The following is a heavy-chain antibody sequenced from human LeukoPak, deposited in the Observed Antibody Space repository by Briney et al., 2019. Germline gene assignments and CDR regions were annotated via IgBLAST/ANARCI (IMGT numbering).Heavy chain of an antibody. J-gene: IGHJ4*02. D-gene: IGHD7-27*01. CDR3: ARETGDFDS. Sequence: GGSLRLSCAASGFTFSSFAMSWVRQAPGKGLEWVSVISGRGDSTYYADSVKGRFTVSRDNSRSTVYLQMNSLRAEDTAVYYCARETGDFDSWGQGTLVTVSS. CDR2: ISGRGDST. V-gene: IGHV3-23*01. CDR1: GFTFSSFA.